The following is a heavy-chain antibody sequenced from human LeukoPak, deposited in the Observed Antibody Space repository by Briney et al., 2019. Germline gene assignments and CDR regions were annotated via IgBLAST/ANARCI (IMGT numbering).Heavy chain of an antibody. D-gene: IGHD3-9*01. CDR1: GFTLSTYS. J-gene: IGHJ4*02. Sequence: GGSLRLSCAASGFTLSTYSMNWVRQVPGKGLVWVSRINSDGRSTNYADSVKGRFTISRDNAKNTLYLQMNSLRAEDTAVYYCARGADSGYSSDNWGQGTLVSVSS. V-gene: IGHV3-74*01. CDR3: ARGADSGYSSDN. CDR2: INSDGRST.